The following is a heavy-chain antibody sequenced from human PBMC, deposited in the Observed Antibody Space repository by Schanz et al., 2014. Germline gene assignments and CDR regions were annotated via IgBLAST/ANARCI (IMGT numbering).Heavy chain of an antibody. D-gene: IGHD2-2*01. J-gene: IGHJ3*02. V-gene: IGHV1-69*02. CDR3: ARGTMPGTFDI. CDR1: RSTFSSYT. CDR2: FIPILDVG. Sequence: QVQLVQSGAEVKKPGSSVKVSCKASRSTFSSYTISWVRQAREQGLEWVGRFIPILDVGNYAQQFQGRVTFTADKSTSTAYMELSSLRYEDTALYYCARGTMPGTFDIWGRGTMVTVSS.